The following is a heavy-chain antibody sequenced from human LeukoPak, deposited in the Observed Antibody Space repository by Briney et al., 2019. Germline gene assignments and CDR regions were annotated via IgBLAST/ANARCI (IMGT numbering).Heavy chain of an antibody. D-gene: IGHD3-10*01. CDR2: IYYSGST. V-gene: IGHV4-59*08. J-gene: IGHJ3*02. CDR3: ARHYYGSGSYSAFDI. Sequence: SETLSLTCTVSGGSISSYYWSWIRQPPGKGLEWIGYIYYSGSTNYNPSLKSRVTISVDTSKNQFSLKLSSVTAADTAMYYCARHYYGSGSYSAFDIWGPGTMVTVSS. CDR1: GGSISSYY.